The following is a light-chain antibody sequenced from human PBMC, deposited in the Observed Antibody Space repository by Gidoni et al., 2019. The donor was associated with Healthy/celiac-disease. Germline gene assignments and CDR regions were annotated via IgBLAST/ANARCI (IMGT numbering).Light chain of an antibody. CDR1: QSVSSSY. V-gene: IGKV3-20*01. J-gene: IGKJ2*01. Sequence: ELALTQSPGTLSLSPGERATLSCMASQSVSSSYLAWYQQKPGQAPRLLIYGASSRATGIPDRFSGSGSGTDFTLTISRLEPEDFAVYYCQQYGSSPYTFXQXTKLEIK. CDR3: QQYGSSPYT. CDR2: GAS.